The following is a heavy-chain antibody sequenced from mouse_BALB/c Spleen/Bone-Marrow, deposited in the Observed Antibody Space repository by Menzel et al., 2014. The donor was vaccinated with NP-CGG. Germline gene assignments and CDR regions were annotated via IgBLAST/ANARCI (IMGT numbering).Heavy chain of an antibody. CDR1: GDSITSGY. V-gene: IGHV3-8*02. J-gene: IGHJ3*01. D-gene: IGHD2-1*01. CDR3: ARGYGNYRAWFAY. Sequence: EVQLQESGPSLVKPSQTLSLTCSVTGDSITSGYWNWIRKFPGNKLEYMGYISYSDSTYYDPSLKSRISITRDTSKNXYYLQLNSVTTEDTATYYCARGYGNYRAWFAYWGQGTLVTVSA. CDR2: ISYSDST.